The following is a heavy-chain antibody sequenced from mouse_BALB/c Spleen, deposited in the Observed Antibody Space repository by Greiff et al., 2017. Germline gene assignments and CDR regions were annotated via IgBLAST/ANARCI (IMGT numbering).Heavy chain of an antibody. CDR2: IWSGGST. D-gene: IGHD1-1*01. V-gene: IGHV2-4-1*01. CDR3: ASITTVVARGFAY. Sequence: VQLQQSGPGLVQPSQSLSITCTVSGFSLTSYGVHWVRQSPGKGLEWLGVIWSGGSTDYNAAFISRLSISKDNSKSQVFFKMNSLQADDTAIYYCASITTVVARGFAYWGQGTLVTVSA. CDR1: GFSLTSYG. J-gene: IGHJ3*01.